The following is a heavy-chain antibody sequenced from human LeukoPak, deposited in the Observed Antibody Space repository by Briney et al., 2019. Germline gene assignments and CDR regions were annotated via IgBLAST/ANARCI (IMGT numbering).Heavy chain of an antibody. D-gene: IGHD3-22*01. CDR2: IYSSGNT. Sequence: PSETLSLTCTVSGGSISDYYWSWIRQPAGKGLEWIGRIYSSGNTNYNPSLKSRVTISVDTSKNQFSLKLSSVTAADTAVYYCARGGRSWTYYYDSSGYPPGYWYFDLWGRGTLVTVSS. J-gene: IGHJ2*01. V-gene: IGHV4-4*07. CDR3: ARGGRSWTYYYDSSGYPPGYWYFDL. CDR1: GGSISDYY.